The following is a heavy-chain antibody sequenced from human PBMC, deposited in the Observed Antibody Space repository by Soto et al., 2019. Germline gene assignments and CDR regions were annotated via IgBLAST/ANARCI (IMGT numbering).Heavy chain of an antibody. D-gene: IGHD6-13*01. J-gene: IGHJ5*02. CDR2: VSSTGSS. CDR1: GDSISNYY. Sequence: SETLSLTCTVSGDSISNYYWSWIRQSAEKRLEWIGRVSSTGSSYYNPSLKSRVTISVDTSKNQVSLNLTSVTAADTAVYYCARGVPAAGTDWFDPWG. V-gene: IGHV4-4*07. CDR3: ARGVPAAGTDWFDP.